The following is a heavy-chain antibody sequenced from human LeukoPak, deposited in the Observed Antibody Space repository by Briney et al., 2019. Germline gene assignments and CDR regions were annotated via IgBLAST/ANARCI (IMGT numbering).Heavy chain of an antibody. Sequence: GGSLRLSCAASGFTFSNYAMSWVRQAPGKGLEWVSAISGSGGSTYYADSVKGRFTISRDNSKNTLYLQMNSLRAEDTAVYYCANWRGYRLAAFDIWGQGTMVTVSS. J-gene: IGHJ3*02. V-gene: IGHV3-23*01. CDR1: GFTFSNYA. CDR2: ISGSGGST. CDR3: ANWRGYRLAAFDI. D-gene: IGHD2-2*02.